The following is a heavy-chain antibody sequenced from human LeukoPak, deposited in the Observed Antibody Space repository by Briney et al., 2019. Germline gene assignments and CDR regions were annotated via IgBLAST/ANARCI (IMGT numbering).Heavy chain of an antibody. CDR1: GFTFSSYE. CDR3: ASPRGYSGYVLKK. D-gene: IGHD5-12*01. CDR2: ISSSGSTI. V-gene: IGHV3-48*03. Sequence: PGGSLRLSCAASGFTFSSYEMNWVRQAPGKGLEWVSYISSSGSTIYYADSVKGRFTISRDNAKNSLYLQMNSLRAEDTAVYYCASPRGYSGYVLKKWGQGTLVTVSS. J-gene: IGHJ4*02.